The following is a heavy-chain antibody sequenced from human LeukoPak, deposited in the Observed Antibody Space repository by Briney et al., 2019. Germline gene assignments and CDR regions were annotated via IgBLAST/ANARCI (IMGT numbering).Heavy chain of an antibody. CDR1: GGSISSSSYY. Sequence: PSETLSLTCTVSGGSISSSSYYWGWIRQPPGKGLEWIGEINHSGSTNYNPSLKSRVTISVDTSKNQFSLKLSSVTAADTAVYYCARGVQLWLFGVYYYYMDVWGKGTTVTISS. CDR2: INHSGST. CDR3: ARGVQLWLFGVYYYYMDV. D-gene: IGHD5-18*01. V-gene: IGHV4-39*07. J-gene: IGHJ6*03.